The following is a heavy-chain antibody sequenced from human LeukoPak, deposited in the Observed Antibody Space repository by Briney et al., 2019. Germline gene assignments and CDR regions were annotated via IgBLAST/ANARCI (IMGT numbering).Heavy chain of an antibody. CDR1: GFTFSSYW. CDR2: IKQDGSEK. CDR3: ARGQYSPDY. Sequence: GGSLRLSCVGSGFTFSSYWMNWVRQAPGKGLEWVANIKQDGSEKYYVDSVKGRFIIYRDNTKNSLYLQMNSLSVEDTAVYYCARGQYSPDYWGQGTLVTVSS. V-gene: IGHV3-7*04. J-gene: IGHJ4*02. D-gene: IGHD2-15*01.